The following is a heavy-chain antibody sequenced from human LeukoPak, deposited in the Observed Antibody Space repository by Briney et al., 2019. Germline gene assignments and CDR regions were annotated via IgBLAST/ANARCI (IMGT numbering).Heavy chain of an antibody. V-gene: IGHV3-73*01. D-gene: IGHD2-15*01. J-gene: IGHJ4*02. CDR1: GFTFSGSA. Sequence: QPGGSLRLSCAASGFTFSGSAMHWVRQASGKGLEWVGRIRSKANSYATAYAASVKGRFTISRDNSKNTLYLQMNSLRAEDTAVYYCAKDRFGYCSGGSCHGFDYWGQGTLVTVSS. CDR2: IRSKANSYAT. CDR3: AKDRFGYCSGGSCHGFDY.